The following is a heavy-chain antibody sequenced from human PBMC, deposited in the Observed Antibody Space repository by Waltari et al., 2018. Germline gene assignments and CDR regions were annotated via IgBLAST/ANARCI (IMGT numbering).Heavy chain of an antibody. V-gene: IGHV1-69*04. CDR2: IIPIIGIA. CDR3: ARAGDCSGGSCYWDY. D-gene: IGHD2-15*01. CDR1: GGTFSSYA. Sequence: QVQLVQSGAEVKKPGSSVKVSCKASGGTFSSYAISWVRRAPGQGLEWMGRIIPIIGIANDAQKFQGRGTITADKSTRTAYMELSSLRSEDTAVYYCARAGDCSGGSCYWDYWGQGTLVTVSS. J-gene: IGHJ4*02.